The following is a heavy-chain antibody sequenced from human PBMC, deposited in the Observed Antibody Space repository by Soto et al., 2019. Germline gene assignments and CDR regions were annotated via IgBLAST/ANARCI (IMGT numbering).Heavy chain of an antibody. CDR1: GYSFTYYP. Sequence: QVQLVQSGAEVRKPGASVKVSCKTSGYSFTYYPMHWVRQAPGQRLEWLGWINVGNGYPEYSQKFQGRVTFSRHTSASTAYMELSSLRSEDTAVYYCARRDGNSGGFDYWGQGTLVTVSS. CDR3: ARRDGNSGGFDY. CDR2: INVGNGYP. J-gene: IGHJ4*02. D-gene: IGHD1-1*01. V-gene: IGHV1-3*01.